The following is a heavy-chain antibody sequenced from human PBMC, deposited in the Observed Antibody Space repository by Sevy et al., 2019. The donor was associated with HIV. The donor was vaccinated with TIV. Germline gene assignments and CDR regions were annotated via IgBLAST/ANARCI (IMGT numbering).Heavy chain of an antibody. CDR2: IRQDGNEI. CDR3: ARRYFDL. J-gene: IGHJ4*02. CDR1: GFTFDMYW. Sequence: GGCLRLSCDASGFTFDMYWMQWVRQAPGKGLEWVANIRQDGNEIYYAASVRGRFTISRDNAKGSLYLQMNNLRVEDTPTYYCARRYFDLWGQGTLVTVSS. V-gene: IGHV3-7*03.